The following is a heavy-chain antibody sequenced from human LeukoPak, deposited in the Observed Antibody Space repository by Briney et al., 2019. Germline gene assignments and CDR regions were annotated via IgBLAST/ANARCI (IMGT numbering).Heavy chain of an antibody. V-gene: IGHV1-2*02. D-gene: IGHD5-18*01. Sequence: DSVKASCKASGYTFTVYYMHWVRQAPGQGLEWMGWINPNSGGTNYAQKFQGRVTMTRDTSISTAYMELSRLRSDDTAVYYCARAFALGGAMVTSYWFDPWGQGTLVTVSS. J-gene: IGHJ5*02. CDR3: ARAFALGGAMVTSYWFDP. CDR2: INPNSGGT. CDR1: GYTFTVYY.